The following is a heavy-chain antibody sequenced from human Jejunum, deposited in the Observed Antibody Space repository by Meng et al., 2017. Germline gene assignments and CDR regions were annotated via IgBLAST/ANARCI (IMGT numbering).Heavy chain of an antibody. V-gene: IGHV4-39*07. CDR3: ARVDSSASFDY. D-gene: IGHD6-6*01. Sequence: QLQLQESGPGLVNPSETLSLTCTVSGGSISSNDYFWGWIRQPPGKGLEWIASISYTGSTNYNPSLKSRVTISVDTSKNQFSLKLNSVTAADTAVYYCARVDSSASFDYWGQGTLVTVSS. CDR1: GGSISSNDYF. CDR2: ISYTGST. J-gene: IGHJ4*02.